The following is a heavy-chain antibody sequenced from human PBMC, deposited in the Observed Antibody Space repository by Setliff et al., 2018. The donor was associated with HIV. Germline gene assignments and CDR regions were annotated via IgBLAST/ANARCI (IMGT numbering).Heavy chain of an antibody. J-gene: IGHJ4*02. CDR1: DGYINSGHFY. CDR2: INTSGRT. Sequence: SETLSLTCSVFDGYINSGHFYWNWIRQTAGKALEWIGRINTSGRTNSNPSLRSRVTISVDTSSNQISLWLRSVPAADPAVYYCARGTIEYWGQGMLVTVSS. CDR3: ARGTIEY. V-gene: IGHV4-61*02. D-gene: IGHD1-7*01.